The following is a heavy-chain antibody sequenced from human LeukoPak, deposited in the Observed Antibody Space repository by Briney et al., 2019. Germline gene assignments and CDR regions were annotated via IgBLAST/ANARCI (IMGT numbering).Heavy chain of an antibody. CDR1: GFTFSSYG. J-gene: IGHJ6*02. CDR2: ITYDGYYK. Sequence: PGRSLRLSCAASGFTFSSYGMHWVRQAPGKGLEWVAVITYDGYYKYYADSVKGRFTISSDNSKNTLFLQMNSLRAEDTAVYYCAKDLKSRVRGACMDAWGQGTTVTVSS. D-gene: IGHD3-10*01. V-gene: IGHV3-30*18. CDR3: AKDLKSRVRGACMDA.